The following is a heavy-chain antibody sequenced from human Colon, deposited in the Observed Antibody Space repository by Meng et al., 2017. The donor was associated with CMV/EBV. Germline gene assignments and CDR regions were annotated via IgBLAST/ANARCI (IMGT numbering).Heavy chain of an antibody. CDR1: GCPISSYY. V-gene: IGHV4-59*01. CDR3: ARSPNSYDILTGYYNMGYFDY. D-gene: IGHD3-9*01. J-gene: IGHJ4*02. Sequence: SDTLSLTCTAPGCPISSYYWSWIRQPPGKGLEWIGYIYYSGSTNYNPSLKSRVTISVDTSKNQFSLKLSSVTAADTAVYYCARSPNSYDILTGYYNMGYFDYWGQGTLVTVSS. CDR2: IYYSGST.